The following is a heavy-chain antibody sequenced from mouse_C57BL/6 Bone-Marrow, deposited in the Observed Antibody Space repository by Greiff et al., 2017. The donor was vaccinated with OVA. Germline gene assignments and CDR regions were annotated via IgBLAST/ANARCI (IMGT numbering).Heavy chain of an antibody. V-gene: IGHV1-82*01. CDR1: GYAFSSSW. Sequence: QVQLQQSGPELVKPGASVKISCKASGYAFSSSWMNWVKQRPGKGLEWIGRIYPGDGDTNYNGKFKGKATLTADKSSSTAYMQLSSLTSEDSAVYFCARWYYGSSRYFDVLGTGTTVTVSS. J-gene: IGHJ1*03. D-gene: IGHD1-1*01. CDR3: ARWYYGSSRYFDV. CDR2: IYPGDGDT.